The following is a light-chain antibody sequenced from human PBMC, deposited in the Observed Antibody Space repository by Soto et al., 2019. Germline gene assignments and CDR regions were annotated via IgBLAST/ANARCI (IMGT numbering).Light chain of an antibody. Sequence: EIVLTQSPGTLYLSPGDRATLSCRASQSVSSSYLAWYQQKPGQAPRLLIYGASSRATGIPDRFSGSGSGTDFTLTISRLEPEDFAVYYCQQYDSSPITFGQGTRLEIK. V-gene: IGKV3-20*01. CDR1: QSVSSSY. CDR3: QQYDSSPIT. J-gene: IGKJ5*01. CDR2: GAS.